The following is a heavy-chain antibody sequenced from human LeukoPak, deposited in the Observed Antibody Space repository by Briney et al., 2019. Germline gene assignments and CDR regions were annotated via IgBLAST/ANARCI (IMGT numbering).Heavy chain of an antibody. V-gene: IGHV3-33*08. D-gene: IGHD6-13*01. J-gene: IGHJ4*02. CDR2: IWNDGSET. CDR1: GFSFSNYG. CDR3: ARDMGRAWYGPPDY. Sequence: GRSLRLSCAASGFSFSNYGMHWVRQAPGKRLEWVAVIWNDGSETFHADSVKGRFRIARDNSKNTLYLQMNSLRAEDTAVYFCARDMGRAWYGPPDYWGQGTLVTVSS.